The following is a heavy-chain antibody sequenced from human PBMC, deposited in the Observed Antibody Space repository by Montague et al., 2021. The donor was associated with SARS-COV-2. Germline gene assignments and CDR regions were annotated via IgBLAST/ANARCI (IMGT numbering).Heavy chain of an antibody. CDR3: ARRPLGYYYYGMDV. Sequence: SETLSLTCAVSGDSISRSNWWRIVRPPAWTRLETGGGIYHCGRTNYNPSLKSRVTISVDKSKNQFSLKLSSVTAADTAVYYCARRPLGYYYYGMDVWGQGTTVTVSS. CDR2: IYHCGRT. CDR1: GDSISRSNW. V-gene: IGHV4-4*02. J-gene: IGHJ6*02.